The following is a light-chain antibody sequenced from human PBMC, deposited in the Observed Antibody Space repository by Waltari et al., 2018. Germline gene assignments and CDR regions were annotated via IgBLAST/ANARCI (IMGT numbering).Light chain of an antibody. V-gene: IGKV1-39*01. J-gene: IGKJ5*01. CDR1: QYISSY. CDR3: QETSSRPPKT. Sequence: DIQMTQSPSSLSASIGDTVTITCRASQYISSYLNWYQQKSGKAPNLLIHTATTLQSGVPSRFSGSGSGTDFTLTISSLQPDDFATYYCQETSSRPPKTFGQGTRLDIK. CDR2: TAT.